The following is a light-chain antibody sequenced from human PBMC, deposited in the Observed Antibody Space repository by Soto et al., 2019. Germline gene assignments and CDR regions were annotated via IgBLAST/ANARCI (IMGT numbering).Light chain of an antibody. J-gene: IGKJ1*01. Sequence: DIPMTQSPSSLSASVGDRVTISCRASQGISNYLAWYQQKPGKVPNLLIYAASTLQSGVPSRFSASGSGTDFTLTSSGRQPEDVATYYFQKYNSAPQTFGQGTKVEI. V-gene: IGKV1-27*01. CDR1: QGISNY. CDR3: QKYNSAPQT. CDR2: AAS.